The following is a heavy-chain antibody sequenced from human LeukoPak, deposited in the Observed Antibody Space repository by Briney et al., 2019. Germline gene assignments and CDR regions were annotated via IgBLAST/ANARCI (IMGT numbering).Heavy chain of an antibody. D-gene: IGHD2-2*01. Sequence: PGGSLRLSCAASGFTFSSYWMSWVRQAPGKGLEWVANIKQDGSEKYYVDSVKGRFTISRDNAKNSLYLQMNSLRAEDTAVYYRARDGVYCSSTSCGSYYYYGMDVWGQGTTVTVSS. CDR3: ARDGVYCSSTSCGSYYYYGMDV. CDR1: GFTFSSYW. V-gene: IGHV3-7*01. J-gene: IGHJ6*02. CDR2: IKQDGSEK.